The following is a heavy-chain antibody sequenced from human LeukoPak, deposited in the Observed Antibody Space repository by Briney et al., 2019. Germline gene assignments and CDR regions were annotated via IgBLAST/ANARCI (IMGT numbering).Heavy chain of an antibody. Sequence: GGSLRLSCAASGFTFSSYGIHWVRQAPGKGLEWVAIIWHDAINKYYANSVKGRFTIPRDNSMSTLYLQMSSLRAEDTAVYYCARGGRSGTYYSTIDYWGQGTLVTVSS. CDR1: GFTFSSYG. J-gene: IGHJ4*02. CDR3: ARGGRSGTYYSTIDY. D-gene: IGHD1-26*01. V-gene: IGHV3-33*01. CDR2: IWHDAINK.